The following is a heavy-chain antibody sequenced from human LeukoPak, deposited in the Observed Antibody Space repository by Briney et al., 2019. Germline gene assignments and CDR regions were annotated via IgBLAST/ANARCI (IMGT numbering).Heavy chain of an antibody. CDR1: GFTSSSYS. D-gene: IGHD6-13*01. V-gene: IGHV3-48*02. Sequence: PGGSLRLSCAASGFTSSSYSMNWVRQAPGKGLEWVSYISSSSSTIYYADSVKGRFTISRDNAKNSLYLQMSSLRDEDTAVYYCASKDSSSWYFDYWGQGTLVTVSS. J-gene: IGHJ4*02. CDR3: ASKDSSSWYFDY. CDR2: ISSSSSTI.